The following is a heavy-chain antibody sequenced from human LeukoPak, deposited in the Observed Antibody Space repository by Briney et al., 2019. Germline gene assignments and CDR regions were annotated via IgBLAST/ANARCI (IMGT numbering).Heavy chain of an antibody. CDR2: IKSKTDGGTT. Sequence: GGSLRLSCAASGFTFKNAWMNWVRQAPGKGLEWVGRIKSKTDGGTTDNAAPVKGRFTISRDDSKNTLYLQMNSLKTEDTAVYYCATDYYGSGSHGFGYWGQGNMVTVSS. D-gene: IGHD3-10*01. CDR3: ATDYYGSGSHGFGY. V-gene: IGHV3-15*07. J-gene: IGHJ4*02. CDR1: GFTFKNAW.